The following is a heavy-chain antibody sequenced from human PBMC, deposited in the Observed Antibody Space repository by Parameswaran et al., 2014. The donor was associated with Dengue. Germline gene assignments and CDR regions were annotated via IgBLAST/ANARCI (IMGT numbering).Heavy chain of an antibody. CDR2: IYSGGST. D-gene: IGHD1-20*01. J-gene: IGHJ4*02. V-gene: IGHV3-53*04. Sequence: RWIRQPPGKGLEWVSVIYSGGSTYYADSVKGRFTISRHNSKNTLYLQMNSLRAEDTAVYYCARDMGLVPYNWNDLGYWGQGTLVTVSS. CDR3: ARDMGLVPYNWNDLGY.